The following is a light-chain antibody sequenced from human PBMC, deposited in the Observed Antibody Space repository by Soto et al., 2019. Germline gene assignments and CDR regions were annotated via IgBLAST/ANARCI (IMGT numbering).Light chain of an antibody. V-gene: IGKV3-20*01. CDR2: AAS. J-gene: IGKJ1*01. Sequence: EIVMTQSPGTLSLSPGERATLSCRASQSVSGSYLAWYQHKPGQAPRLLVYAASRRVTAIQDRFSGSGSGTDFTLTINRLEPEDYAVYYCQHYATSWTLGQGNKVDIK. CDR1: QSVSGSY. CDR3: QHYATSWT.